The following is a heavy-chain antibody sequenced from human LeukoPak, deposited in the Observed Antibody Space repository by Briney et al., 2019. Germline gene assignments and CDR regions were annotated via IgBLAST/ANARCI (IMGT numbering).Heavy chain of an antibody. CDR3: ARVGGP. J-gene: IGHJ3*01. CDR1: GGSLSSGGYS. CDR2: IYHSGNT. V-gene: IGHV4-30-2*01. Sequence: SQTLSLTCAVSGGSLSSGGYSWSWSRQPPGKGLEWIGYIYHSGNTYYNASLKSRVTISLDRSKSQFSLKLNSVTAADTAVYYCARVGGPWGQGTMVTVSS.